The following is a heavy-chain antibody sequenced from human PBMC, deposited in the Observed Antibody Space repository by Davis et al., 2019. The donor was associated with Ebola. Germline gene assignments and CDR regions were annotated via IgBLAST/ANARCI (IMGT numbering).Heavy chain of an antibody. Sequence: PSETLSLTCTVSGGSVTSTSYSWGWVRQPPGKGLEWIANVFNGRNTFSGPSLKSRISISVGTSTNQFSMKLTSVTAADTALYYCAGLSPLGTTVDYWGQGTLVTVSS. D-gene: IGHD1-7*01. V-gene: IGHV4-39*01. J-gene: IGHJ4*02. CDR2: VFNGRNT. CDR1: GGSVTSTSYS. CDR3: AGLSPLGTTVDY.